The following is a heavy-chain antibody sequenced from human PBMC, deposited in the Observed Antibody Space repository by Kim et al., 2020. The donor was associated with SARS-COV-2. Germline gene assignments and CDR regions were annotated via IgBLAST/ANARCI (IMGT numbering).Heavy chain of an antibody. CDR2: IYYSGST. V-gene: IGHV4-61*01. D-gene: IGHD3-9*01. Sequence: SETLSLTCTVSGGSVSSGSYYWSWIRQPPGKGLEWIAYIYYSGSTSYNPSLKSRLTISVDTSKNQFSLKLSSVTAADTAVYYCARALRPHLTVAHFDYWGPGTLVTVSS. CDR1: GGSVSSGSYY. J-gene: IGHJ4*02. CDR3: ARALRPHLTVAHFDY.